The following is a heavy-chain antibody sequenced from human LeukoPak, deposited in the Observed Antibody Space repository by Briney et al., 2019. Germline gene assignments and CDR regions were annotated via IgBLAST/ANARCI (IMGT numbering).Heavy chain of an antibody. Sequence: ASVKVSCKASGYTFTSYYMHWVRQAPGQGLEWMGIINPSGGSTSYAQKFQGRVTMTRDTSTSTVYMELSSPRSEDTAVYYCASRYYDFWSGPINYYYMDVWGKGTTVTVSS. CDR1: GYTFTSYY. CDR3: ASRYYDFWSGPINYYYMDV. D-gene: IGHD3-3*01. J-gene: IGHJ6*03. V-gene: IGHV1-46*01. CDR2: INPSGGST.